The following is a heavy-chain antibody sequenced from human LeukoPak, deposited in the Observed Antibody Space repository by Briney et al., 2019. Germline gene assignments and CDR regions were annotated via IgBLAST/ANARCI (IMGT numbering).Heavy chain of an antibody. CDR3: ARVGDYALKD. CDR2: FYNSGST. J-gene: IGHJ4*02. D-gene: IGHD3-16*01. Sequence: PSETLSLTCTVSGGSLSNYYWSWIRQPAGKGLEWIGRFYNSGSTNCNPSLKSRVTMSLDTSKNQFSLKLSSVTAADTAVYYCARVGDYALKDWGQGTLVTVSS. CDR1: GGSLSNYY. V-gene: IGHV4-4*07.